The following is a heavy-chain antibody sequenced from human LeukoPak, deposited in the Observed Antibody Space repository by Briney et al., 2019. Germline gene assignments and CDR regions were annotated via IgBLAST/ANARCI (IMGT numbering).Heavy chain of an antibody. V-gene: IGHV4-34*01. CDR1: SGSFSGYY. Sequence: PSETLSLTCAVYSGSFSGYYWSWIRQPPGKGLEWIGEINHSGSTNYNPSLKSRVTISVDTSKNQFSLKLSSVTAADTAVYYCARVPLAYCGGDCYHFDYWGQGTLVTVSS. CDR3: ARVPLAYCGGDCYHFDY. J-gene: IGHJ4*02. CDR2: INHSGST. D-gene: IGHD2-21*02.